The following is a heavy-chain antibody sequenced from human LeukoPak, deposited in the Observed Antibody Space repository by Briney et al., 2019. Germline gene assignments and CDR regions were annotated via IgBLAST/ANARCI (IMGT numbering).Heavy chain of an antibody. CDR3: ARQCSGGSCYATRSLSAIDY. CDR2: ISSSSRYI. Sequence: GGSLTLSCAASGFTFSSYSLIWVRPAPGKGLEWVSSISSSSRYIYYEDSVKGRFTVSRDNGKNSLYLQMHSLKDQDTAVYDGARQCSGGSCYATRSLSAIDYWGQGTLVTVSS. CDR1: GFTFSSYS. D-gene: IGHD2-15*01. J-gene: IGHJ4*02. V-gene: IGHV3-21*01.